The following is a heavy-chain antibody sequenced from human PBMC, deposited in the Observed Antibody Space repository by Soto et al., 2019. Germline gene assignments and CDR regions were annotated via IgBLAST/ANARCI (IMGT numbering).Heavy chain of an antibody. V-gene: IGHV4-39*01. D-gene: IGHD3-22*01. CDR2: IYYSGST. CDR3: ASPGSGGYLRRNFDY. CDR1: GGSTSSSSYY. J-gene: IGHJ4*02. Sequence: PSETLSLTCTVSGGSTSSSSYYWGWVRQPPGKGLEWIGGIYYSGSTYYNPSLKSRVTISVDTSKNQFSLKLSSVTAADTAVYYCASPGSGGYLRRNFDYWGQGTLVTVSS.